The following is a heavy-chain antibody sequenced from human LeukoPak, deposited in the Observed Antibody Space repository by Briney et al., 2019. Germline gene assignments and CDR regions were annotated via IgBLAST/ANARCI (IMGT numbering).Heavy chain of an antibody. CDR3: ARENDSGWSGPFDY. CDR1: GFTFSSCW. Sequence: GGSLRLSCAASGFTFSSCWMTWVRQAPGKGLEWVASIKQDGSEKYYVDSVKGRYTISRDNAKNSLYLQVNSLRAEDTAVYYCARENDSGWSGPFDYWGQGTLVTVSS. J-gene: IGHJ4*02. D-gene: IGHD6-19*01. V-gene: IGHV3-7*03. CDR2: IKQDGSEK.